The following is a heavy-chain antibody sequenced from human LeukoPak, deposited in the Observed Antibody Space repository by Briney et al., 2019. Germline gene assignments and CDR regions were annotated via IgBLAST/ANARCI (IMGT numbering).Heavy chain of an antibody. D-gene: IGHD3-16*02. V-gene: IGHV1-2*06. CDR3: ARDLRYYDYVWGSYRLNY. CDR2: INPNSGGT. CDR1: GYTFTGYY. Sequence: ASVKVSCKASGYTFTGYYMHWVRQAPGQGLERMGRINPNSGGTNYAQKFQGRVTITRDTYNSKAYMEQRRLRSDDTAVYYCARDLRYYDYVWGSYRLNYWGQGTLVTVSS. J-gene: IGHJ4*02.